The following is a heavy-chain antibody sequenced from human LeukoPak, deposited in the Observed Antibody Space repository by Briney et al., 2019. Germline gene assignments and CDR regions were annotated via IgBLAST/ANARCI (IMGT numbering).Heavy chain of an antibody. Sequence: SQTLSLTCAISGVSVSSTSADWNWHSQSPSRGLEWLRRTYYRSKWYNECAVTVKSPTTINPYTSKSQFSLQLNSVHPEDTALYYSAKCSSGYFFDHWGQGTLVTVSS. CDR2: TYYRSKWYN. D-gene: IGHD3-22*01. V-gene: IGHV6-1*01. CDR1: GVSVSSTSAD. CDR3: AKCSSGYFFDH. J-gene: IGHJ4*02.